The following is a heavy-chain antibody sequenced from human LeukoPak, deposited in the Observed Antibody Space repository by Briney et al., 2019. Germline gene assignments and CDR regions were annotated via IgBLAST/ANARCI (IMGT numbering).Heavy chain of an antibody. V-gene: IGHV3-30*03. J-gene: IGHJ1*01. Sequence: GGSLRLSCAASGFTFSSYGMHWVRQAPGKGLEWVAVISYDGSNKYYADSVKGRFTISRDNSKNTLYLQMNSLRAEDTAVYYCARDGGAVVVAATVYFHHWGQGTLVTVSS. CDR2: ISYDGSNK. D-gene: IGHD2-15*01. CDR1: GFTFSSYG. CDR3: ARDGGAVVVAATVYFHH.